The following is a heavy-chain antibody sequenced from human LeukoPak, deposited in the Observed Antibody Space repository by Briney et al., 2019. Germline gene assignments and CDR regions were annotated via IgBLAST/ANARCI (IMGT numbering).Heavy chain of an antibody. Sequence: GGSLRLSCAASGFTFSSYAMSWVRQAPGKGLEWVSAISGRGDRTYYADSVKGRFTISRDNSKNTLYLQMNSLRAEDTAVYYCARVRGIAAAEGSYWGQGTLVTVSS. CDR1: GFTFSSYA. CDR3: ARVRGIAAAEGSY. V-gene: IGHV3-23*01. D-gene: IGHD6-13*01. CDR2: ISGRGDRT. J-gene: IGHJ4*02.